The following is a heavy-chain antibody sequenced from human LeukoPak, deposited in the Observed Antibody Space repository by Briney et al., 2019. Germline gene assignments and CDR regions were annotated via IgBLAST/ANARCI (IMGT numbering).Heavy chain of an antibody. D-gene: IGHD1-26*01. J-gene: IGHJ4*02. V-gene: IGHV3-30*02. Sequence: GGSLRLSCAASGFTFSSYGMHWVRQAPGKGLEWVAFIRYDGSNKYYADSVKGRFTISRDNSKNTVYLQMSSLRAEDTAVYYCAKDMGGLLAKHYLDYWGQGTLITVSS. CDR2: IRYDGSNK. CDR1: GFTFSSYG. CDR3: AKDMGGLLAKHYLDY.